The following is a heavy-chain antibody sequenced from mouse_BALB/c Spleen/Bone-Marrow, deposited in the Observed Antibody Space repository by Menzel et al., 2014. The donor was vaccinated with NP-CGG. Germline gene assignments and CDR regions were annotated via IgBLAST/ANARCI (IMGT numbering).Heavy chain of an antibody. Sequence: VQLQQSGPELVKPGASVKISCKASGYAFSSSWMNWVKQRPGQGLEWIGRIYPGDGDTNYNGKFKGKATLTADKSSSTAYMQLSSLTSVDAAVYFCARRRDYDRYFDVWSAGTTVTVSS. J-gene: IGHJ1*01. CDR3: ARRRDYDRYFDV. CDR2: IYPGDGDT. D-gene: IGHD2-4*01. CDR1: GYAFSSSW. V-gene: IGHV1-82*01.